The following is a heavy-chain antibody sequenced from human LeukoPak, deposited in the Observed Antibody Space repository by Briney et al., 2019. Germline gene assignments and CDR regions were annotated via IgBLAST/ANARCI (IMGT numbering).Heavy chain of an antibody. CDR2: IYPGDSDT. D-gene: IGHD2-15*01. Sequence: GESLKISCKGSTYSFSSYWIGWVRQMPGKGLEWMGIIYPGDSDTRYSPSFQGQVTISADKSISTAYLQWSSLKASDTAMYYCARPGYCSGGSCYRFDYWGQGALVTVSS. J-gene: IGHJ4*02. CDR3: ARPGYCSGGSCYRFDY. V-gene: IGHV5-51*01. CDR1: TYSFSSYW.